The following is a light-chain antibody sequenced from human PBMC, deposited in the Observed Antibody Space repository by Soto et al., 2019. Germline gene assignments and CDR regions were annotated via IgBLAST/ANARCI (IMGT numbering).Light chain of an antibody. CDR1: SSDIGSYNL. V-gene: IGLV2-23*02. Sequence: QSALTQPASVSGPPGQSITISCTGTSSDIGSYNLVSWYQQHPGKAPKLMICEVTKRPSGVSNRFSASKSGNTASLTISGLQAEDEADYYCCSYAGGNTYVFGTGTKVTV. CDR2: EVT. CDR3: CSYAGGNTYV. J-gene: IGLJ1*01.